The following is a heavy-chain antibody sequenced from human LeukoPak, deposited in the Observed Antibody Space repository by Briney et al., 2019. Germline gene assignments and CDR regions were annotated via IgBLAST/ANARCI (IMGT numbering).Heavy chain of an antibody. Sequence: SETLSLTCAVYGGSFSGYYWSWIRQPPGKGLEWIGEINHSGSTNYNPSLKSRVTISVDTSKNQFSLKLSSVTAADTAVYYCARAPIVAVPWGFDYWGQGTLVTVSS. CDR1: GGSFSGYY. D-gene: IGHD2-21*01. J-gene: IGHJ4*02. CDR2: INHSGST. CDR3: ARAPIVAVPWGFDY. V-gene: IGHV4-34*01.